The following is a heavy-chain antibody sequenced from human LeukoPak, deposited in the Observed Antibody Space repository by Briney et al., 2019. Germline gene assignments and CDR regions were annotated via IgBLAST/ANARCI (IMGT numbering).Heavy chain of an antibody. V-gene: IGHV1-18*01. CDR1: GYTFTSYG. D-gene: IGHD2-15*01. CDR3: ARDQYSFCSGGSCYSGASRVAFDI. CDR2: ISAYNGNT. Sequence: RGASVKGSCKASGYTFTSYGISWVRQAPGQGLEWMGWISAYNGNTNYAQKLQGRVTMTTDTSTSTAYMELRSLRSDDTAVYYCARDQYSFCSGGSCYSGASRVAFDIWGQGTMVTVSS. J-gene: IGHJ3*02.